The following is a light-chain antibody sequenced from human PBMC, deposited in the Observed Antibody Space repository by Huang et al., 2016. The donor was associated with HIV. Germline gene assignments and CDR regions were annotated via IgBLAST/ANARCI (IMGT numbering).Light chain of an antibody. CDR3: QQYNNWPRT. J-gene: IGKJ1*01. Sequence: EIVMTQSPATMSVSPGGRATLSCRASQSVRSNLAWYQHKPGQAPRVLIYGASTRATGGPARFSGSGSETEFTLTISSLQSEDFALYYCQQYNNWPRTFGQGTKVEIK. V-gene: IGKV3-15*01. CDR2: GAS. CDR1: QSVRSN.